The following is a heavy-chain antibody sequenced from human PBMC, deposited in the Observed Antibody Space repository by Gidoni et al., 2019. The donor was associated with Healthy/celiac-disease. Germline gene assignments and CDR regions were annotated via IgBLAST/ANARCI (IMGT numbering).Heavy chain of an antibody. Sequence: QVQLVQSGAEVKKPGSSVKVSCKASGGPFVRSAIRWVRQAPGQGLEWMGGIIPIFGTANYAQKFQGRVTITADKSTSTAYMELSSLRSEDTAVYYCARAPGHAYCGGDCYSNFDYWGQGTLVTVSS. CDR1: GGPFVRSA. J-gene: IGHJ4*02. CDR2: IIPIFGTA. D-gene: IGHD2-21*02. V-gene: IGHV1-69*06. CDR3: ARAPGHAYCGGDCYSNFDY.